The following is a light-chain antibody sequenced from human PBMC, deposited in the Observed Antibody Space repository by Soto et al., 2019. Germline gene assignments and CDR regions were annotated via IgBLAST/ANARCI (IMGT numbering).Light chain of an antibody. CDR1: SSDVGGYHY. CDR2: DVS. V-gene: IGLV2-14*01. J-gene: IGLJ2*01. Sequence: QSVLTQPASVSGSPGQSITVSCTGTSSDVGGYHYVAWYQQYPGKAPKLIIYDVSSRPSGVSHRFSGSKSGDTASLTISGLQAEDEADYYCSSYTTSSTVIFGGGTKLIVL. CDR3: SSYTTSSTVI.